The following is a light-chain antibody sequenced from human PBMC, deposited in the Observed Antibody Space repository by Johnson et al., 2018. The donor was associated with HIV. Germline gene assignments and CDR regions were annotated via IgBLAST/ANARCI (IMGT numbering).Light chain of an antibody. V-gene: IGLV1-51*01. CDR1: SYNNGNNY. CDR3: GTWDSSLSALA. J-gene: IGLJ1*01. Sequence: QSALTQPPSVSAAPGQKVTISCSGSSYNNGNNYVSWYQQLPGTAPKLLIYDNNKRPSGIPDRFSGSKSGTSATLGITGLQTGDDADYYCGTWDSSLSALAFGTGTKVTVL. CDR2: DNN.